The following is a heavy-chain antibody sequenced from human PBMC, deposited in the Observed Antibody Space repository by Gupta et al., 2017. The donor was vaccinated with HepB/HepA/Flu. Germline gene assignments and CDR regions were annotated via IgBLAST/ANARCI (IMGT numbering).Heavy chain of an antibody. D-gene: IGHD6-6*01. CDR3: ASLSSKDFDY. Sequence: EVQLVESGGGLVQPGGSLRLSYAASGFTFSSYSMNWVRQAPGKGLEWVSYISSSSSTIYYADSVKGRFTISRDNAKNSLYLQVNSLRDEDTAVYYCASLSSKDFDYWGQGTLVTVSS. CDR1: GFTFSSYS. J-gene: IGHJ4*02. CDR2: ISSSSSTI. V-gene: IGHV3-48*02.